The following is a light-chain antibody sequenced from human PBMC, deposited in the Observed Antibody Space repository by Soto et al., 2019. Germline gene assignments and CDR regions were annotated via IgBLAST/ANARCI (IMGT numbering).Light chain of an antibody. CDR1: QSISSY. Sequence: DIQMTQSPSSLSASVGDRVTVTCLASQSISSYLNWYQQKPGKAPKLLIYDASNLETGVPSRFSGSGSVTHFTFTISSLQPEDIATYYCQHYDNLPFFGPGTKVDI. CDR3: QHYDNLPF. J-gene: IGKJ3*01. CDR2: DAS. V-gene: IGKV1-33*01.